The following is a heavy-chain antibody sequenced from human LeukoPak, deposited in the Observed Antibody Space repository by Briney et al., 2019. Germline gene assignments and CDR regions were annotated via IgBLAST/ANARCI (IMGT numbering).Heavy chain of an antibody. Sequence: PGRSLRLSCAASGFTFSSYGMHWVRQAPGKGLEWVSAISGSGGSAYYADSVKGRFTISRDNSKNTLYLQMNSLRAEDTAVYYCARTQLLDYYDRSGYYKYWGQGTLVTVSS. V-gene: IGHV3-23*01. J-gene: IGHJ4*02. CDR1: GFTFSSYG. D-gene: IGHD3-22*01. CDR2: ISGSGGSA. CDR3: ARTQLLDYYDRSGYYKY.